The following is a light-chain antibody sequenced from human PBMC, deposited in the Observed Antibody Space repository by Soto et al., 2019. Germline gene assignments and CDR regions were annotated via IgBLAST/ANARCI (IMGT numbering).Light chain of an antibody. CDR2: GAS. J-gene: IGKJ1*01. Sequence: EILLTQSPGTLSLSPGERATLSCRASQSVVSSHLAWYQQKPGQAPRLLIYGASNRATGISGRFTGSGSGADVTLTSSRREPEDFAVYYCQQYGTSPETFGLGTKVEIK. CDR3: QQYGTSPET. CDR1: QSVVSSH. V-gene: IGKV3-20*01.